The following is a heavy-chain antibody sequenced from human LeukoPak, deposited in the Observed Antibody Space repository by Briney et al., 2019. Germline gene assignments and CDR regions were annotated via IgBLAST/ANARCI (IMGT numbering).Heavy chain of an antibody. Sequence: GGSLRLSCAASGFTFSSYAMHWVRQAPGKGLEWVTGISYDGSKKYSADSVKDRFTISRDNSENALFLQMNSLRVEDTAVYYCARGAGGSSSWSTIRYIDCWGQGTLVTVSS. D-gene: IGHD6-13*01. J-gene: IGHJ4*02. V-gene: IGHV3-30-3*01. CDR3: ARGAGGSSSWSTIRYIDC. CDR1: GFTFSSYA. CDR2: ISYDGSKK.